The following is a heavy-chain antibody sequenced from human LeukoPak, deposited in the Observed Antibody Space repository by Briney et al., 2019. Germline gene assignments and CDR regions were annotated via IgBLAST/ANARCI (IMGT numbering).Heavy chain of an antibody. CDR2: ISSSGSTK. CDR1: GFTFSRSS. Sequence: GGSLRLSCAVSGFTFSRSSLNWVRQAPGKGLEWVSYISSSGSTKHYADSVKGRFTISRDNAKNSLFLQMNSPRVEDTAVYYCAVDGYWGQGTLVTVSS. V-gene: IGHV3-48*01. CDR3: AVDGY. J-gene: IGHJ4*02.